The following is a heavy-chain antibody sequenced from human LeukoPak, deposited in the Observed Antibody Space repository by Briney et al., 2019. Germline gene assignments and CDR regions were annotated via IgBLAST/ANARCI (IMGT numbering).Heavy chain of an antibody. V-gene: IGHV3-11*04. Sequence: GGSLRLSCAASGFTFSDYYMSWIRRAPGKGLEWVSYISSSGSTIYYADSVKGRFTISRDNAKNSLYLQMNSLRAEDTAVYYCARDEAKRTYYYYMDVWGKGTTVTVSS. CDR1: GFTFSDYY. CDR3: ARDEAKRTYYYYMDV. J-gene: IGHJ6*03. CDR2: ISSSGSTI. D-gene: IGHD1-1*01.